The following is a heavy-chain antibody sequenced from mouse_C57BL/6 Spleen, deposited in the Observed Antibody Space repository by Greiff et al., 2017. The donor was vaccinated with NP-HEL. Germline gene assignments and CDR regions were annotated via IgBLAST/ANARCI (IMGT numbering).Heavy chain of an antibody. CDR3: ARSFYGSSFDWYFDV. J-gene: IGHJ1*03. D-gene: IGHD1-1*01. CDR2: IYPGSGNT. V-gene: IGHV1-76*01. Sequence: VMLVESGAELVRPGASVKLSCKASGYTFTDYYINWVKQRPGQGLEWIARIYPGSGNTYYNEKFKGKATLTAEKSSSTAYMQLSSLTSEDSAVYFCARSFYGSSFDWYFDVWGTGTTVTVSS. CDR1: GYTFTDYY.